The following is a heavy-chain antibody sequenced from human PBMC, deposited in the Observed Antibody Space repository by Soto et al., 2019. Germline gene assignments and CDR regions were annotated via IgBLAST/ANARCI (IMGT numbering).Heavy chain of an antibody. J-gene: IGHJ5*02. V-gene: IGHV1-69*01. D-gene: IGHD3-3*01. CDR3: ARDGHFDLWRDPGFDP. CDR2: LIPMFATA. Sequence: QVQLVQSGAEVKKPGSSVKVSCKASGGTFSSYTVNWVRQAPGQGLEWMGGLIPMFATAGYARKFQGRLTITADESTNTAFMELSSLRFEDTAIYYCARDGHFDLWRDPGFDPWGQGTLVTVSS. CDR1: GGTFSSYT.